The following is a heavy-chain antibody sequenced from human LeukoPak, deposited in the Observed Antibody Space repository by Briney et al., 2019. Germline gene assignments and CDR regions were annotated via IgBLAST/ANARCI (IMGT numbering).Heavy chain of an antibody. CDR3: AKGLSFSTVPLYYMDV. CDR1: GFTFSSFA. Sequence: PGGSLRLSCAASGFTFSSFAMHWVRQAPGKGLEWVAFISYSGRNKYYADSVKGRFTISRDNAKNSLYLQMNSLRAEDTALYYCAKGLSFSTVPLYYMDVWGKGTTVTISS. V-gene: IGHV3-30*04. J-gene: IGHJ6*03. CDR2: ISYSGRNK. D-gene: IGHD4-17*01.